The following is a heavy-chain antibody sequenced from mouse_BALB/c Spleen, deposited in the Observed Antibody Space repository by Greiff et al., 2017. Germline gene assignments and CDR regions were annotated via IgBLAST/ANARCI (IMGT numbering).Heavy chain of an antibody. CDR1: GYTFTSYW. CDR3: TRWVITGGPYAMDY. Sequence: EVQLQQSGTVLARPGASVKMSCKASGYTFTSYWMPWVNQRPGQGLEWIGAIYPGNSDTSYNQKFKGKAKLTAVTSTSTAYMELSSLTNEDSAVYYCTRWVITGGPYAMDYWGQGTSVTVSS. CDR2: IYPGNSDT. D-gene: IGHD2-4*01. J-gene: IGHJ4*01. V-gene: IGHV1-5*01.